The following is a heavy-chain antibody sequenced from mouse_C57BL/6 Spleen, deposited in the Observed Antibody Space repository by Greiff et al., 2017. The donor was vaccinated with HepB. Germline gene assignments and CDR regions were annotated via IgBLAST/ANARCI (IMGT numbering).Heavy chain of an antibody. CDR1: GFTFSDYG. CDR3: ASGGVTTVDFDY. J-gene: IGHJ2*01. CDR2: ISSGSSTI. D-gene: IGHD1-1*01. Sequence: EVHLVESGGGLVKPGGSLKLSCAASGFTFSDYGMHWVRQAPEKGLEWVAYISSGSSTIYYADTVKGRFTISRDNAKNTLFLQMTSLRSEDTAMYYVASGGVTTVDFDYWGQGTTLTVSS. V-gene: IGHV5-17*01.